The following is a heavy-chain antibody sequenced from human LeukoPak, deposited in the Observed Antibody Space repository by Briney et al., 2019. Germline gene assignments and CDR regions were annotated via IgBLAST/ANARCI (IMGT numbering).Heavy chain of an antibody. V-gene: IGHV5-51*01. CDR1: GYSLTNYW. CDR3: ARGTSMTGNAFDY. CDR2: IYPGDSDT. D-gene: IGHD3-9*01. J-gene: IGHJ4*02. Sequence: GESLKTSCKGSGYSLTNYWIGWVRPMPRKGLEWMGIIYPGDSDTRYNPSFQGQITISADKSVSTASLQWSSLKASDTAMYYCARGTSMTGNAFDYWGQGTLVTVSS.